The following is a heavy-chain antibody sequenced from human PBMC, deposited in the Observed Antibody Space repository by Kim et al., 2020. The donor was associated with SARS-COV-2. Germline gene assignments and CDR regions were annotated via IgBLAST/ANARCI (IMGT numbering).Heavy chain of an antibody. J-gene: IGHJ4*02. CDR2: INPSGGST. V-gene: IGHV1-46*01. CDR1: GYTFTSYY. D-gene: IGHD2-21*02. Sequence: ASVKVSCKASGYTFTSYYMHWVRQAPGQGLEWMGIINPSGGSTSYAQKFQGRVTMTRDTSTSTVYMELCSLRSEDTAVYYCARDYTGGDDGSLRPGEMVWGQGTLVTVSS. CDR3: ARDYTGGDDGSLRPGEMV.